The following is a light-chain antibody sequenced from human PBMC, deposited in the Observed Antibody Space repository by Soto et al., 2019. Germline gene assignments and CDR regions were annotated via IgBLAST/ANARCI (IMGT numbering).Light chain of an antibody. J-gene: IGKJ1*01. V-gene: IGKV1-5*03. CDR2: KAS. Sequence: DIQMTQSPSTLSASVGDRVTITCRASQSITTWLAWYQQKPGTAPKLLIYKASSLESGVPSRFSGSGSGTGFTLTISSLQPADFATYYCQQYNSYWTFGQGTKVEIK. CDR1: QSITTW. CDR3: QQYNSYWT.